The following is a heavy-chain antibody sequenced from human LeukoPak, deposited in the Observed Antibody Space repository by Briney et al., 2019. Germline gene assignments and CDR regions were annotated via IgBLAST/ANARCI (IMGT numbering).Heavy chain of an antibody. V-gene: IGHV4-59*01. CDR2: IYYSGST. CDR3: ARDEPGGGMDV. D-gene: IGHD1-14*01. Sequence: SETLSLTCTVSGGSISSYYWSWIRQPPGKGLEWIGYIYYSGSTNYNLSLKSRVTTSVDTSKNQFSLKLSSVTAADTAVYYCARDEPGGGMDVLGQGTTVTVSS. CDR1: GGSISSYY. J-gene: IGHJ6*02.